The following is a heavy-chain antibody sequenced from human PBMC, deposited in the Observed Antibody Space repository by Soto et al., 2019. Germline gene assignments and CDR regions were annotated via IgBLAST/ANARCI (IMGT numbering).Heavy chain of an antibody. Sequence: GGSLRLSCAASGFTFSNYALTWVRQAPGKGLEWVSAISRSGDATYYADSVKGRFTISRDNSENILYLQMNSLRAEDTAVYYCSTEILESGGSDWGQGTLVTVSS. CDR3: STEILESGGSD. V-gene: IGHV3-23*01. J-gene: IGHJ4*02. CDR2: ISRSGDAT. CDR1: GFTFSNYA. D-gene: IGHD2-15*01.